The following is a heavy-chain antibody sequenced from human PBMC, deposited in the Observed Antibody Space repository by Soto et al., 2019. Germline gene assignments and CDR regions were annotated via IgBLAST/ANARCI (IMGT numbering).Heavy chain of an antibody. D-gene: IGHD4-17*01. CDR2: INHSGST. CDR3: ARVRETYGVPHWFDP. Sequence: SETLSLTCAVYGGSFSGYYWSWIRQPPGKGLEWIGEINHSGSTNYNPSLKSRVTISVDTSKNQFSLKLSSVTAADTAVYYCARVRETYGVPHWFDPWGQGTLVTVSS. V-gene: IGHV4-34*01. CDR1: GGSFSGYY. J-gene: IGHJ5*02.